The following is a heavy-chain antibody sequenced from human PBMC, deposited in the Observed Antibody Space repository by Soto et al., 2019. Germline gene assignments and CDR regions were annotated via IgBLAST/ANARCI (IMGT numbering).Heavy chain of an antibody. D-gene: IGHD6-19*01. J-gene: IGHJ4*02. CDR3: AKGKSSGWYYFDY. CDR2: ISASGRDT. Sequence: PGGSLRLSCAASGFTFSNYAMSWVRQAPGKGLEWVSGISASGRDTYYADSVKDRFTISRDNSENTVYLQVNSLRADDTAIYYCAKGKSSGWYYFDYWGQGTPVTVSS. V-gene: IGHV3-23*01. CDR1: GFTFSNYA.